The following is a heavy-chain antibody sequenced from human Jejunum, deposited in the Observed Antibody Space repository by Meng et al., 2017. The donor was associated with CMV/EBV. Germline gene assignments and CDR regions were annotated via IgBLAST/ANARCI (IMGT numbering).Heavy chain of an antibody. D-gene: IGHD6-6*01. Sequence: SGTSGSSGSYCWSWIRQPPGKGLESIGYIYYSGDTNYNASLKSRATISVDTSKNQFSLRLTSVTAADTAVYYCARVVLYHYGMDVWGHGTTVTVSS. J-gene: IGHJ6*02. V-gene: IGHV4-61*01. CDR3: ARVVLYHYGMDV. CDR1: GTSGSSGSYC. CDR2: IYYSGDT.